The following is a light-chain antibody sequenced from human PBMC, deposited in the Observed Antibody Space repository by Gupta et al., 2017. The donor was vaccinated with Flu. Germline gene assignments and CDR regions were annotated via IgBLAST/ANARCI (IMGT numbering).Light chain of an antibody. CDR2: SNN. Sequence: QSVLTQLPSASGTPGPRVTLSCSGSSSNIGSNTVNWYQQPPGTAPKLLIYSNNQRPSGVPDRFSGSKSGTSASLAISGLQSEDEADYYCAAWDDSLNGVVFGGGTKLTVL. CDR3: AAWDDSLNGVV. J-gene: IGLJ2*01. V-gene: IGLV1-44*01. CDR1: SSNIGSNT.